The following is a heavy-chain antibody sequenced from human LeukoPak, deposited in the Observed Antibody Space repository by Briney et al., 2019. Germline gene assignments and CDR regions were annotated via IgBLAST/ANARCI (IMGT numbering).Heavy chain of an antibody. D-gene: IGHD5-12*01. CDR1: GYPFSTYG. J-gene: IGHJ4*02. CDR2: ISTHNGKT. CDR3: ARDVGTTHFDF. Sequence: GASVTVSCKASGYPFSTYGISWVRQAPGQGLQWMAWISTHNGKTDYTQNFQDRVTVTRDTSTSTVYMELRILRSDDMAVYLCARDVGTTHFDFWGQGTLVTVSS. V-gene: IGHV1-18*03.